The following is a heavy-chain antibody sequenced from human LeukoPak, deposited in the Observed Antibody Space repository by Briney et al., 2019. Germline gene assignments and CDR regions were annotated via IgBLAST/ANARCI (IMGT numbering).Heavy chain of an antibody. CDR1: GFTFDGYA. V-gene: IGHV3-9*01. CDR2: ISWNSGSI. J-gene: IGHJ4*02. D-gene: IGHD5-12*01. CDR3: AKGEKAGYS. Sequence: HPGGSLRLSCAASGFTFDGYAMHWVRQAPGKGLEWVSGISWNSGSIVYADSVKGRFTISRDNAKNSLFLQMNSLRTEDTAFYYCAKGEKAGYSWGQGTLVTVSS.